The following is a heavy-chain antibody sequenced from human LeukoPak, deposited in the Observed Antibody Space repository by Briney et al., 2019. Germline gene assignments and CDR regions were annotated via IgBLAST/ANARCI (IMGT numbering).Heavy chain of an antibody. CDR2: INSDGSST. Sequence: PGGSLRLSCAASGFTFSSYWMHWVRQAPGKGLVWVSRINSDGSSTSYADSVKGRFTISRDNAKNTLYLQMNSLRAEDTAVYYCAKDSSGWYGYYYGMDVWGQGTTVTVSS. CDR3: AKDSSGWYGYYYGMDV. V-gene: IGHV3-74*01. CDR1: GFTFSSYW. D-gene: IGHD6-19*01. J-gene: IGHJ6*02.